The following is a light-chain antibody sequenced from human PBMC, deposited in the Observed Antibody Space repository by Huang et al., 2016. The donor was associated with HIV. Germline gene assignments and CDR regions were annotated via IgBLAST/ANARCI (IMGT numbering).Light chain of an antibody. CDR3: QQYYNFPIT. CDR2: WAS. Sequence: DIVTTQSPDSLAMSLGERATVNCKTSQSVVYSSNNKNYVAWYQQKPGQPPKMLISWASTRESGVPDRISGSGAGTDFTLTISSLQAEDVAVYYCQQYYNFPITFGQGTRLEI. CDR1: QSVVYSSNNKNY. J-gene: IGKJ5*01. V-gene: IGKV4-1*01.